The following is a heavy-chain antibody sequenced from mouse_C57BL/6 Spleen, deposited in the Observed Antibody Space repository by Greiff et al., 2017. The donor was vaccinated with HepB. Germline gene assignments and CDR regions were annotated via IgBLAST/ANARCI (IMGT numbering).Heavy chain of an antibody. CDR1: GYAFSSSW. V-gene: IGHV1-82*01. CDR2: IYPGDGDT. CDR3: ARWHYYGRDYYFDY. Sequence: VQLQQSGPELVKPGASVKISCKASGYAFSSSWMNWVKQRPGKGLEWIGRIYPGDGDTNYNGKFKGKATLTADKSSSTAYMQLSSLTSEDSAVYFCARWHYYGRDYYFDYWGQGTTLTVSS. J-gene: IGHJ2*01. D-gene: IGHD1-1*01.